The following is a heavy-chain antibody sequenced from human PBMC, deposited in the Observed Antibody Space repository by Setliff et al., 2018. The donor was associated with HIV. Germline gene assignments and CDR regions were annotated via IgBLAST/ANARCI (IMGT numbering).Heavy chain of an antibody. Sequence: LSLTCTVSGVSTSSTSHYWGWIRQPPGKGLEWIGYIFYTGSTYYSPSLKSRVTISVDTSKNHFSLKLSSVTAADTAVYYCARRERYYDILTGRVFDGFDIWGQGTMVTVSS. J-gene: IGHJ3*02. CDR2: IFYTGST. CDR3: ARRERYYDILTGRVFDGFDI. D-gene: IGHD3-9*01. CDR1: GVSTSSTSHY. V-gene: IGHV4-39*02.